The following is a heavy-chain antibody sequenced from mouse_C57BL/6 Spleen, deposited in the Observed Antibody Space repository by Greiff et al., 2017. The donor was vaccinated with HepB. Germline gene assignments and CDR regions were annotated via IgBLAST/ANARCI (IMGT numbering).Heavy chain of an antibody. CDR3: ARYSSVYFDY. J-gene: IGHJ2*01. Sequence: EVKVVESGGGLVQPGGSLSLSCAASGFTFTDYYMSWVRQPPGKALEWLGFIRNKANGYTTEYSASVKGRFTISRDNSQSILYLQMNALRAEDSATHYCARYSSVYFDYWGQGTTLTVSS. CDR1: GFTFTDYY. V-gene: IGHV7-3*01. CDR2: IRNKANGYTT.